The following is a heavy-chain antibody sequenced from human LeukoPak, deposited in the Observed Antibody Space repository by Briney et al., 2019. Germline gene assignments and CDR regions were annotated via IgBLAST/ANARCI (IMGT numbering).Heavy chain of an antibody. CDR1: GGSISSGGYY. D-gene: IGHD3-10*01. V-gene: IGHV4-31*03. Sequence: SETLSLTCTVSGGSISSGGYYWSWIRQHPGKGLEWIGYIYYSGSTYYNPSLKSRVTISVDTSKNQFSLKLSSVTAADTAVYYCARKRGSGHTPGDWGQGTLVTVSS. CDR2: IYYSGST. CDR3: ARKRGSGHTPGD. J-gene: IGHJ4*02.